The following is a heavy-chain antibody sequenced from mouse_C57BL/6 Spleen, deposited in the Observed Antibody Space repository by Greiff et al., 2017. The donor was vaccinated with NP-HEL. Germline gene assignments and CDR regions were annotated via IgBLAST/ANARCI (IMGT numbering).Heavy chain of an antibody. CDR2: ISYDGSN. D-gene: IGHD2-2*01. V-gene: IGHV3-6*01. Sequence: EVQLQESGPGLVKPSQSLSLTCSVTGYSITSGYYWNWIRQFPGNKLEWMGYISYDGSNKYNPSLKNRISITRDTSKNQFFLKLNSVTTEDTATYYCAREGGYDDYYAMDDWGQGTSVTVSS. J-gene: IGHJ4*01. CDR1: GYSITSGYY. CDR3: AREGGYDDYYAMDD.